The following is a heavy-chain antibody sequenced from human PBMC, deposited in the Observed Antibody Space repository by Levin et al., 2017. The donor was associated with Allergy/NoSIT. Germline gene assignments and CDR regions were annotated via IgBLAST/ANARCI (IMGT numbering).Heavy chain of an antibody. J-gene: IGHJ4*02. CDR3: ARQVEYAGYPFDY. V-gene: IGHV5-51*01. CDR1: GYSFTTYW. CDR2: IYPGNSDT. D-gene: IGHD5-12*01. Sequence: GESLKISCKGSGYSFTTYWIGWVRQMPGKGPEWMGIIYPGNSDTRYSPTFQGQVTISADKSISTAYLQWSSLKASDTAMYYCARQVEYAGYPFDYWGQGTLVTVSS.